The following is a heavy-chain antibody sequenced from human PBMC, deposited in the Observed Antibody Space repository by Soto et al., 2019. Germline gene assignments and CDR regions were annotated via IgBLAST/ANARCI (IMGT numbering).Heavy chain of an antibody. J-gene: IGHJ5*01. D-gene: IGHD3-22*01. CDR3: STRAYDTNGYYRFDP. CDR2: INHSGGV. CDR1: GGSFSGHS. V-gene: IGHV4-34*01. Sequence: PSETLSLTCAVYGGSFSGHSWTWIRQSPGKGLEWIGDINHSGGVNYSPSLKSRVTISLDTSKNQFSLTLSAVTAADTAMYYCSTRAYDTNGYYRFDPWGQGTLVTVSS.